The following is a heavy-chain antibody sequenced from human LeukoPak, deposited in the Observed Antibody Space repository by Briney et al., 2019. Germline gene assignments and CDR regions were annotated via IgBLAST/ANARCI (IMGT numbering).Heavy chain of an antibody. Sequence: SETLSLTCTVSGGSTSSYYWSWIRQPPGKGLEWIGYIYYSGSTNYNPSLKSRVTISVDTSKNQFSLKLSSVTAADTAVYYCARGLYDFPRAMDVWGKGTTVTVSS. CDR3: ARGLYDFPRAMDV. CDR1: GGSTSSYY. V-gene: IGHV4-59*01. CDR2: IYYSGST. D-gene: IGHD3-3*01. J-gene: IGHJ6*04.